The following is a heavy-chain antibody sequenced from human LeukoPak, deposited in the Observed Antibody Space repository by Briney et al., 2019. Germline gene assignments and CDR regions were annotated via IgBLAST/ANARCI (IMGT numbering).Heavy chain of an antibody. CDR2: IYPRDGST. J-gene: IGHJ4*02. V-gene: IGHV1-46*01. CDR1: GYTFTSNY. CDR3: ARDQEGFDY. Sequence: ASVKVSCKASGYTFTSNYIHWVRRAPGQGLEWVGMIYPRDGSTSYAQKFQGRVTVTRDTSTSTVHMELSGLRSEDTAVYYCARDQEGFDYWGQGTLVTVSS.